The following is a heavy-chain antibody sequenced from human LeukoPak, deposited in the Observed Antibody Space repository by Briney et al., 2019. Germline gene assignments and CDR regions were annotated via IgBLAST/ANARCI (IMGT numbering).Heavy chain of an antibody. CDR2: INPNSGGT. V-gene: IGHV1-2*02. J-gene: IGHJ4*02. CDR3: ARAITMIVVVMVY. Sequence: ASVKVSCKASEYTFTGYYMHWVRQAPGQGLEWMGWINPNSGGTNYAQKFQGRVTMTRDTSISTAYMELSRLRSDDTAVYYCARAITMIVVVMVYWGQGTLVTVSS. CDR1: EYTFTGYY. D-gene: IGHD3-22*01.